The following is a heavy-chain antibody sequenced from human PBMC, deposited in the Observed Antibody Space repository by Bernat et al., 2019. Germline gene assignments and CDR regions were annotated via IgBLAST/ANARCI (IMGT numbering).Heavy chain of an antibody. CDR3: ARQARFLEWLLYGRDAFDI. CDR2: IYHSGST. J-gene: IGHJ3*02. Sequence: QVQLQESGPGLVKPSGTLSLTCAVSGGSISSSNWWSWVRQPPGKGLEWIGEIYHSGSTNYNPSLKSRVTISVDKSKNQFSLKLSSVTAADTAVYYCARQARFLEWLLYGRDAFDIWGQGTMVTVSS. CDR1: GGSISSSNW. V-gene: IGHV4-4*02. D-gene: IGHD3-3*01.